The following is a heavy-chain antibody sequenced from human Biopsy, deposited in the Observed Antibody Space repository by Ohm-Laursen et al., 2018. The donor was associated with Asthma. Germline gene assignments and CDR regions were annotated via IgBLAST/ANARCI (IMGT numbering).Heavy chain of an antibody. CDR3: VRDGTDDAFDI. CDR1: GFSFSNFA. CDR2: ISKDASTQ. V-gene: IGHV3-30*01. J-gene: IGHJ3*02. D-gene: IGHD1-1*01. Sequence: SSLRLSCSASGFSFSNFAIHWVRQAPGKGLEWVGVISKDASTQDYADSVKGRFTMARDNSKNTLDLQMNSLREEDTAVYHCVRDGTDDAFDIWGQGTVVSVSS.